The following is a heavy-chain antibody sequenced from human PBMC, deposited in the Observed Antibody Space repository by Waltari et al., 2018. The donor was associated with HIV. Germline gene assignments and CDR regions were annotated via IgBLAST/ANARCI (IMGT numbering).Heavy chain of an antibody. CDR1: GGSISSYY. J-gene: IGHJ6*02. CDR2: LYYSGST. Sequence: QVQLQESGPGLVKPSETLSLTCTVSGGSISSYYWSWIRQTPGKGLEWIGYLYYSGSTNYNPSLKSRVTISVDTSKNQFSLKLSSVTAADTAVYYCARDYYDSSGSSYGMDVWGQGTTVTVSS. CDR3: ARDYYDSSGSSYGMDV. D-gene: IGHD3-22*01. V-gene: IGHV4-59*01.